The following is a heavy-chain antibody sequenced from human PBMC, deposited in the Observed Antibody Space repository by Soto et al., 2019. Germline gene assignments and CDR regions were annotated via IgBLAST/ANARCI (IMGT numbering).Heavy chain of an antibody. CDR3: ARARALAPGVYYFDY. Sequence: ASVKVSCKASGYTFTSYAMHWVRQAPGQRLEWMGWINAGNGNTKYSQKFQGRVTITRDTSASTAYMELSSLRSEDTAVYYCARARALAPGVYYFDYWGQGTLVTVSS. CDR1: GYTFTSYA. V-gene: IGHV1-3*01. D-gene: IGHD2-8*01. J-gene: IGHJ4*02. CDR2: INAGNGNT.